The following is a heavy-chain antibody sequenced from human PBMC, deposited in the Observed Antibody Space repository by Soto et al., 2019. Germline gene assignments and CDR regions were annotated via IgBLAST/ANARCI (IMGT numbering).Heavy chain of an antibody. Sequence: QLQLQESGSGLVKPSQTLSLTCAVSGGSISSGGYSWSWIRQPPGKGLEWIGYIYHSGSTYYNPSLKSRVTISVDWSKNQFSLKLSSVTAADTAVYYCARGYGVVTAPFDYWGQGTLVTVSS. CDR1: GGSISSGGYS. V-gene: IGHV4-30-2*01. CDR3: ARGYGVVTAPFDY. CDR2: IYHSGST. J-gene: IGHJ4*02. D-gene: IGHD2-21*02.